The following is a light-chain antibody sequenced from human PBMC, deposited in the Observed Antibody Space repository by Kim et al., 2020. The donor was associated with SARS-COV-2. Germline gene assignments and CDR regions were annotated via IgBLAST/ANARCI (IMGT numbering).Light chain of an antibody. J-gene: IGKJ1*01. CDR2: ASS. V-gene: IGKV3-20*01. Sequence: SPGGTATLSCRASQSVRSSYFAWYQQKPGQAPRLLIYASSSRASGIPDRFSGSGSATDFTLTISRLEPEDFAVYYCQQYASSPWTFGQGTKVDIK. CDR3: QQYASSPWT. CDR1: QSVRSSY.